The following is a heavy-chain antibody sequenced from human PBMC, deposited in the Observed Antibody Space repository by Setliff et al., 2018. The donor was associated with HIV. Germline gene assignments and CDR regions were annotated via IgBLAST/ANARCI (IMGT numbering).Heavy chain of an antibody. D-gene: IGHD2-21*01. CDR3: ARDPVSDNSATPYYFDY. CDR2: INLGNGNT. CDR1: GYTFNAFY. V-gene: IGHV1-3*01. J-gene: IGHJ4*02. Sequence: ASVKVSCKTSGYTFNAFYIYWVRQAPGQGLEWMGWINLGNGNTEYSQKFQGRVTITADETTSTAYMELSSLRSEDTAVYFCARDPVSDNSATPYYFDYWGQGTLVTVSS.